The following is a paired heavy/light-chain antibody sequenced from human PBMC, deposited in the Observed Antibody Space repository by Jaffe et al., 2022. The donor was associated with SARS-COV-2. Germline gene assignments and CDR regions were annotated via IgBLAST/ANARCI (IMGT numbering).Light chain of an antibody. CDR1: SSNIGAGYG. CDR2: GNS. V-gene: IGLV1-40*01. Sequence: QSVLTQPPSVSGAPGQRVTISCTGTSSNIGAGYGVHWYQQLPGTAPKLLISGNSNRPSGVPDRFSGSKSGTSASLAITGLQAEDEADYYCQSYDNSLSAVVFGGGTKLTVL. J-gene: IGLJ2*01. CDR3: QSYDNSLSAVV.
Heavy chain of an antibody. CDR2: IYYTGST. CDR3: ASRDDYHNTYAY. CDR1: GGSISSGDYY. V-gene: IGHV4-30-4*01. D-gene: IGHD4-17*01. J-gene: IGHJ4*02. Sequence: QVQLQESGPGLVKPSQTLSLTCTVSGGSISSGDYYWSWIRQPPGKGLEWIGYIYYTGSTYYNPSLKSRVTISVDTSKNQFSLKLSSVTAADTAVYYCASRDDYHNTYAYWGQGTLVTVSS.